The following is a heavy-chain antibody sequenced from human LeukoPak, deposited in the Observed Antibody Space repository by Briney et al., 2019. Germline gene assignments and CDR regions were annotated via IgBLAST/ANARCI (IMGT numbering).Heavy chain of an antibody. J-gene: IGHJ4*02. CDR2: IKEDGSQT. CDR1: GLTFTNYW. D-gene: IGHD3-10*01. Sequence: GGSLRLPCAASGLTFTNYWMSWVRQAPGKGLEWVANIKEDGSQTYYEASVKGRFTISRDNAKNSVYLQMDSLRAEDTAVYFCATDGRAGRHDFDYWGQGTLVTVSS. CDR3: ATDGRAGRHDFDY. V-gene: IGHV3-7*01.